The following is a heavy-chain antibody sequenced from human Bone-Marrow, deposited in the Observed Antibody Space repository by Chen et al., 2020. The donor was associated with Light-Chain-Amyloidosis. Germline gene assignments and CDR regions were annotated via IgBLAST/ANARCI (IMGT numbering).Heavy chain of an antibody. CDR1: GFIFSDYG. CDR2: IRSDGIDK. Sequence: QVQLVESGGGVVQPGRSLRLSCAVSGFIFSDYGMHWVRQAPGKGLEWVAVIRSDGIDKHYSDSVEGRFTISRDIFTRTLYLQMNSLRVEDTSFSFSSPASLSLCSFPRCGQGTQVSVSS. D-gene: IGHD2-21*01. CDR3: SPASLSLCSFPR. J-gene: IGHJ4*02. V-gene: IGHV3-33*03.